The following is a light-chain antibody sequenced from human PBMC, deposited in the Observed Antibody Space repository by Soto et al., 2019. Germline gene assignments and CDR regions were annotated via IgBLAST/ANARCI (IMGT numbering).Light chain of an antibody. J-gene: IGKJ1*01. CDR3: QQYGRT. CDR2: GAS. Sequence: EIVLTQSPGTLSLFPGERATFSCRASQSVSSSYLAWYQQKPGQAPRLLIYGASSRATGIPDRFSGSGSGTDFTLTISRLEPEDFAVYYCQQYGRTFGQGTKVEIK. V-gene: IGKV3-20*01. CDR1: QSVSSSY.